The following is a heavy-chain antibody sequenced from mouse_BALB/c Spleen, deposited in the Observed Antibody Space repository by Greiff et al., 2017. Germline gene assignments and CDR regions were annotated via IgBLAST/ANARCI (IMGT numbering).Heavy chain of an antibody. CDR3: ARAYYGSSYWYFDV. CDR1: GYSITSGYY. CDR2: ISYDGSN. V-gene: IGHV3-6*02. J-gene: IGHJ1*01. Sequence: EVQRVESGPGLVKPSQSLSLTCSVTGYSITSGYYWNWIRQFPGNKLEWMGYISYDGSNNYNPSLKNRISITRDTSKNQFFLKLNSVTTEDTATYYCARAYYGSSYWYFDVWGAGTTVTVSS. D-gene: IGHD1-1*01.